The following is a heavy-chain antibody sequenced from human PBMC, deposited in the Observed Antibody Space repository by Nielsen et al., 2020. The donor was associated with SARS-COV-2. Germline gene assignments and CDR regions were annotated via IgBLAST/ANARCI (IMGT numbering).Heavy chain of an antibody. Sequence: GESLKISCAASGFTFSSYAMSWVRQAPGKGLEWVSAISGSGGSTYYADSVKGRFTISRDNSKNTLYLQMNSLRAEDTVVYYCATHCGSGRSDGYWGQGTLVTVSS. CDR3: ATHCGSGRSDGY. CDR2: ISGSGGST. D-gene: IGHD3-10*01. V-gene: IGHV3-23*01. J-gene: IGHJ4*02. CDR1: GFTFSSYA.